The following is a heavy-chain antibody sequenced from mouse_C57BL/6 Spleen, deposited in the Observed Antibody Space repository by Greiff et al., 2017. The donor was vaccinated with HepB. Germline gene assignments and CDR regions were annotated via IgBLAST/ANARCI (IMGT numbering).Heavy chain of an antibody. V-gene: IGHV5-4*03. Sequence: EVKLVESGGGLVKPGGSLKLSCAASGFTFSSYAMSWVRQTPEKRLEWVATISDGGSYTYYPDNVKGRFTISRDNAKNNLYLQMSHLKSEDTAMYYCARGRSLITTVVATDYWGQGTTLTVSS. CDR1: GFTFSSYA. D-gene: IGHD1-1*01. CDR3: ARGRSLITTVVATDY. CDR2: ISDGGSYT. J-gene: IGHJ2*01.